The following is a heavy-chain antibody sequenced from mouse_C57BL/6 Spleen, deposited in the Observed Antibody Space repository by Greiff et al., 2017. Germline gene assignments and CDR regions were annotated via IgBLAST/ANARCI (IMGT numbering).Heavy chain of an antibody. Sequence: QVQLQQSGPELVKPGASVKISCKASGYAFSSSWMNWVKQRPGKGLEWIGRIYPGDGDTNYNGQFKSKATLTADKSSSTDYMQISSLTSEDSAVYCCARDSYYSYYIGYRGQGTTLTVS. J-gene: IGHJ2*01. CDR3: ARDSYYSYYIGY. D-gene: IGHD2-12*01. CDR2: IYPGDGDT. V-gene: IGHV1-82*01. CDR1: GYAFSSSW.